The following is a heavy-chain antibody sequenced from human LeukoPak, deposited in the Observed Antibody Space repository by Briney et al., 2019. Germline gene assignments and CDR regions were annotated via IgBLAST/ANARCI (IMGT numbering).Heavy chain of an antibody. CDR3: AKDLKRIAVAGSGDY. V-gene: IGHV3-23*01. J-gene: IGHJ4*02. Sequence: GGSLRLSCAASGFTFSSYAMTWVRQAPGKGLEWVSAISGSGDSTFHADSVKGRFTISRDNSKNTLSLQMNSLRVEDTAVYCCAKDLKRIAVAGSGDYWGQGTLVTVSS. CDR1: GFTFSSYA. CDR2: ISGSGDST. D-gene: IGHD6-19*01.